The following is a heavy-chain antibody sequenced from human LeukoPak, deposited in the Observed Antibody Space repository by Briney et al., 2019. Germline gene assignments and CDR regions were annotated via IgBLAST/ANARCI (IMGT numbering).Heavy chain of an antibody. V-gene: IGHV3-23*01. D-gene: IGHD3-16*01. Sequence: PGGSLRLSCAASGFTFSSYAMSWVRQAPGKGLEWVSAISGSGGSTYYADSVKGRFTISRDNAKNSLYLQMNSLRAEDTAVYYCARDWALYDYWGQGTLVTVSS. J-gene: IGHJ4*02. CDR2: ISGSGGST. CDR1: GFTFSSYA. CDR3: ARDWALYDY.